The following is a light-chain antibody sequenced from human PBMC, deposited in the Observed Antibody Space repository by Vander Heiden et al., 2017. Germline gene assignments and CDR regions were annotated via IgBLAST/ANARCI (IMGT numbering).Light chain of an antibody. CDR3: QQSYSTLYT. J-gene: IGKJ3*01. CDR2: AAS. Sequence: DIQMTQSPSSLSASVGDRVTITCRASQSISSYLNWYQQKPGKAPKLLIYAASSLQSGVPSRFSGSGPGTDFTLTISRLQPEDFATYYCQQSYSTLYTFGHGTKVDIK. V-gene: IGKV1-39*01. CDR1: QSISSY.